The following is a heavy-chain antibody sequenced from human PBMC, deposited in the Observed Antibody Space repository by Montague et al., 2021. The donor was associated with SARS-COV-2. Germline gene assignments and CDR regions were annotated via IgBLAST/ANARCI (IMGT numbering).Heavy chain of an antibody. CDR1: GDSVSGNNPA. CDR3: ARQFGSTWYGLDV. D-gene: IGHD6-13*01. J-gene: IGHJ6*02. CDR2: TYYRSTWYN. V-gene: IGHV6-1*01. Sequence: CAISGDSVSGNNPAWDWLRQSPSTGPEWVGSTYYRSTWYNDYAVPVTGRITSNPDTSKNQFSLQLNSVTPEDTAGDYCARQFGSTWYGLDVWGQGTTVTVSS.